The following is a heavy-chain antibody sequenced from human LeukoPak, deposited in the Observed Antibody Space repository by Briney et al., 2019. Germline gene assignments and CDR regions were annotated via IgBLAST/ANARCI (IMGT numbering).Heavy chain of an antibody. V-gene: IGHV3-53*01. CDR2: IYSGGST. CDR3: ARGLGYCTSTTCLLPFDY. Sequence: GGSLRLSCAASGFTVSTYYMTWVLQAPGKGLECVSVIYSGGSTYYADSVKGRFTVSRDNSKNTLYLQMKSLRAEDTAMYYCARGLGYCTSTTCLLPFDYWGQGTLVTVSS. J-gene: IGHJ4*02. CDR1: GFTVSTYY. D-gene: IGHD2-2*01.